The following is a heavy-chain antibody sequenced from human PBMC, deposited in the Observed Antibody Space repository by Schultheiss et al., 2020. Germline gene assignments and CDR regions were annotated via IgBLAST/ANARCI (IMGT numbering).Heavy chain of an antibody. Sequence: SVKVSCKASGGTFSSYAISWVRQAPGQGLEWMGGIIPIFGTANYAQKFQGRVTITADESTSTAYMELSSLRSEDTAVYYCARGLRRITIFGVVIYSSSSSYYYYGMDVWGQGTTVNGYS. CDR2: IIPIFGTA. D-gene: IGHD3-3*01. CDR3: ARGLRRITIFGVVIYSSSSSYYYYGMDV. J-gene: IGHJ6*02. CDR1: GGTFSSYA. V-gene: IGHV1-69*13.